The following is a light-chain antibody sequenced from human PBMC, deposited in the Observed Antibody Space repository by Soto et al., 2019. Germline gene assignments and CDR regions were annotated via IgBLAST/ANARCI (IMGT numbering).Light chain of an antibody. CDR3: QQYGSSPIT. CDR1: ERIYSAY. CDR2: GAS. Sequence: EVVLTQSPGTLSLSRGERATLSCRASERIYSAYLGWYQQKPGRAPRLLIYGASSRATGIPDRFSGSGSGTDFTLTISRLEPEDFAVYYCQQYGSSPITFGQGTRLEIK. J-gene: IGKJ5*01. V-gene: IGKV3-20*01.